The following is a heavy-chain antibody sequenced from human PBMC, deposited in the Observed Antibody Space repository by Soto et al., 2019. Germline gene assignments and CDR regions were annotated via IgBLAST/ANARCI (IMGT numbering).Heavy chain of an antibody. Sequence: SETLSLTCTVSGGSISSYYWSWIRQPPGKGLEWIGYIYYSGSTNYNPSLKSRVTISVDTSKNQFSLKLSSVTAADTAVYYCARDSTAAGTVDYWGQGTLVTVSS. CDR2: IYYSGST. CDR1: GGSISSYY. V-gene: IGHV4-59*01. CDR3: ARDSTAAGTVDY. D-gene: IGHD6-13*01. J-gene: IGHJ4*02.